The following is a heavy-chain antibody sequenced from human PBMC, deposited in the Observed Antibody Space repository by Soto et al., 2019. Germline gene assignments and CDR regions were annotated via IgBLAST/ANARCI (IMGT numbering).Heavy chain of an antibody. CDR2: INHSGST. CDR3: ARRDFWSGYFNWFDP. D-gene: IGHD3-3*01. J-gene: IGHJ5*02. CDR1: GGPFSGYY. V-gene: IGHV4-34*01. Sequence: ETLSLTCAVYGGPFSGYYWSWIRQPPGKGLEWIGEINHSGSTNYNPSLKSRVTISVDTSKNQFSLKLSSVTAADTAVYYCARRDFWSGYFNWFDPWGQGTLVTVSS.